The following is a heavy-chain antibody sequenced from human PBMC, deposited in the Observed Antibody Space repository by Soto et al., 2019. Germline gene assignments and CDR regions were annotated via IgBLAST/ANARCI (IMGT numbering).Heavy chain of an antibody. J-gene: IGHJ4*02. V-gene: IGHV3-21*01. Sequence: GGSLRLSCAASGFTFSSYSMNWVRQAPGKGLEWVSSISSSSSYIYYADSVKGRFTISRDNAKNSLYLQMNSLRAEDTAVYYCARGKGTTYYDFWSGYYVDYWGQGTLVTVSS. CDR3: ARGKGTTYYDFWSGYYVDY. D-gene: IGHD3-3*01. CDR1: GFTFSSYS. CDR2: ISSSSSYI.